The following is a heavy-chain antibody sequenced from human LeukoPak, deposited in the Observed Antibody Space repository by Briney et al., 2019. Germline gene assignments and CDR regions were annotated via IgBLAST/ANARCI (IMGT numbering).Heavy chain of an antibody. Sequence: SETLSLTCTVSGGSMSDFYWSWIRQSAGKGLEWIGRISASGTTDYNPSLKRRLTMSVDTSKNQVSLRLSSVTAADTAMYYCTKGSSYNWNLFDHWGQGALVTVSS. J-gene: IGHJ4*02. CDR1: GGSMSDFY. V-gene: IGHV4-4*07. CDR3: TKGSSYNWNLFDH. CDR2: ISASGTT. D-gene: IGHD1-20*01.